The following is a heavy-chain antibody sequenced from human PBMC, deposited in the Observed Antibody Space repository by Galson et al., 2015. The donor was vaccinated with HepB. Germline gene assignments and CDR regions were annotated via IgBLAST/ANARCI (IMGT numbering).Heavy chain of an antibody. V-gene: IGHV5-10-1*01. CDR3: AATWAHAEWGLRYFGGKVGMDV. D-gene: IGHD3-9*01. Sequence: QSGAEVTKPGESLRISCKGSGYSFTSYWISWVRQMPGKGLEWMGRIDPSDSYTNYSPSFQGHVTISADKSISTAYLQWSSLKASDTAMYYCAATWAHAEWGLRYFGGKVGMDVWGQGTTVTVSS. CDR1: GYSFTSYW. J-gene: IGHJ6*02. CDR2: IDPSDSYT.